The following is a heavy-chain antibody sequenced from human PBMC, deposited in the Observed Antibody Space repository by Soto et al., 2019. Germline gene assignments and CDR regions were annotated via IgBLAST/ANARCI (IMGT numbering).Heavy chain of an antibody. CDR3: ARERAYFDS. Sequence: QVQLQESGPGLVKPSQTLSLTCTVSGGSINTGGYFWYWIRQHPGKGLEWIGYIYYSGITYYSPSLKSRVAISVDTSKNQFSQNLTSVTAADTAVYYCARERAYFDSWGQGTVVTVSS. CDR1: GGSINTGGYF. J-gene: IGHJ4*02. V-gene: IGHV4-31*03. CDR2: IYYSGIT.